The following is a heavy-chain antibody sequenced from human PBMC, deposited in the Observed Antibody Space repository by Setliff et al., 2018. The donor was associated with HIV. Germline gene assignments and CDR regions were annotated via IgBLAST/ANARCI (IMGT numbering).Heavy chain of an antibody. D-gene: IGHD5-12*01. CDR1: GGTFSTHA. V-gene: IGHV1-69*05. CDR2: IIPIFGTT. Sequence: SVKVSCKASGGTFSTHAINWVRQAPGQGLEWMGGIIPIFGTTHYAQKFQGRVTITTDESTNTAYMELGSLRSEDTAVYYCASVPMEYSGYNSDSGSYYWFDPWGQGTLVTVSS. J-gene: IGHJ5*02. CDR3: ASVPMEYSGYNSDSGSYYWFDP.